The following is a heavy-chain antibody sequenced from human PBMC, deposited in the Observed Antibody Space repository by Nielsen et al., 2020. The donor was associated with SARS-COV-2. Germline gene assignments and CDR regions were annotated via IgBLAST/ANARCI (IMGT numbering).Heavy chain of an antibody. CDR3: ARGDYYGSGSYSYYYGMDV. CDR2: IRYDGSNK. J-gene: IGHJ6*02. CDR1: GFTFSSYG. Sequence: GGSLRLSCAASGFTFSSYGMHWVRQAPGQGLAWVAVIRYDGSNKYYADSVKGRFTISRDNSKNTLYLQMNSLRAEDTAVYYCARGDYYGSGSYSYYYGMDVWGQGTTVTVSS. V-gene: IGHV3-33*01. D-gene: IGHD3-10*01.